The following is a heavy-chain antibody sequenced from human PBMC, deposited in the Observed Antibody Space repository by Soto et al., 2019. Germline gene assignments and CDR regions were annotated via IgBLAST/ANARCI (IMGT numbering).Heavy chain of an antibody. D-gene: IGHD3-10*01. CDR2: ISAYNGNT. J-gene: IGHJ4*02. CDR3: ARDQESITDRILQY. Sequence: ASVKVSCKASGDTFASFGFSWVRQAPGQGLEWLGWISAYNGNTHYAQKVRDRVTLTTDTSTNTAYMALRSLTSDDTAVYYCARDQESITDRILQYWGQGTRVTVSS. V-gene: IGHV1-18*01. CDR1: GDTFASFG.